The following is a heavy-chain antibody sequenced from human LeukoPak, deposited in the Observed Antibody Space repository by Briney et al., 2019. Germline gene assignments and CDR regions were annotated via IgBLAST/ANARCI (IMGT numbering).Heavy chain of an antibody. V-gene: IGHV4-59*01. CDR3: ARDNYSWDALDI. CDR1: GGSISSYY. J-gene: IGHJ3*02. CDR2: IYYSGST. D-gene: IGHD5-18*01. Sequence: SETLSLTCTVSGGSISSYYWSWIRQPPGKGLEWIGYIYYSGSTNYNPSLKSRVTISVDTSKNQFSLKLSSVTAADTAVYYCARDNYSWDALDIWGQGTMVTVSS.